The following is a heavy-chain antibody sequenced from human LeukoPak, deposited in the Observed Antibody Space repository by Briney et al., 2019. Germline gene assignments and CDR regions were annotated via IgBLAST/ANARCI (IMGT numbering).Heavy chain of an antibody. J-gene: IGHJ4*02. Sequence: GASVKVSCKASGGTFSSYAISWVRQAPGQGLEWMGGIIPIFGTANYAQKFQGRVTITADKSTSTAYMELSSLRSEDTAVYYCASLRQTGGTTDYWGQGTLVTVPS. CDR1: GGTFSSYA. D-gene: IGHD1-7*01. CDR3: ASLRQTGGTTDY. CDR2: IIPIFGTA. V-gene: IGHV1-69*06.